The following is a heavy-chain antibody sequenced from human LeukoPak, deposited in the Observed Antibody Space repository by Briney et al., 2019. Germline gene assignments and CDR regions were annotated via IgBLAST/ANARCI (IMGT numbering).Heavy chain of an antibody. CDR3: ARGRKQLVPGNFDY. Sequence: KVSCKASGGTFSSYAISWVRQMPGKGLEWMGIIYPGDSDTRYSPSFQGQVTISADKSISTAYLQWSSLKASDTAMYYCARGRKQLVPGNFDYWGQGTLVTVSS. J-gene: IGHJ4*02. CDR1: GGTFSSYA. CDR2: IYPGDSDT. V-gene: IGHV5-51*01. D-gene: IGHD6-6*01.